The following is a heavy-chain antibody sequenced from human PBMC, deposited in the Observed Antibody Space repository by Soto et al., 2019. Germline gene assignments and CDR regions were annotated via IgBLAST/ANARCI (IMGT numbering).Heavy chain of an antibody. CDR2: IYYSGST. D-gene: IGHD3-3*01. J-gene: IGHJ5*02. CDR3: ARHQGLRFLEWLPRSWFDP. V-gene: IGHV4-39*01. CDR1: GGSISSSSYY. Sequence: PSETLSLTCTVSGGSISSSSYYWGWIRQPPGKGLEWIGSIYYSGSTYYNPSLKSRVTISVDTSKNQFSLKLSSVTAADTAVYYCARHQGLRFLEWLPRSWFDPWGQGTLVTVSS.